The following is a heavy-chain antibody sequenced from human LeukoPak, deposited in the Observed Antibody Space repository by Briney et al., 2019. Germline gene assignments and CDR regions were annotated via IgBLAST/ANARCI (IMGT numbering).Heavy chain of an antibody. D-gene: IGHD6-6*01. CDR3: AREYSSSSAKNAFDI. J-gene: IGHJ3*02. V-gene: IGHV4-4*07. CDR2: IYASGST. CDR1: GGSISSYF. Sequence: SETLSLTCTVSGGSISSYFWSWMRQPAGKGLEWIGRIYASGSTNYNPSLKSRVTMSVDTSKNQFSLKLTSVTAADTAVYYCAREYSSSSAKNAFDIWCQGTMVTVSS.